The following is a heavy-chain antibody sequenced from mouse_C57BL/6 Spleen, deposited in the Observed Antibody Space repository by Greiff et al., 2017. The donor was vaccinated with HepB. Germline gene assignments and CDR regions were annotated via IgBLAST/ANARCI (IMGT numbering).Heavy chain of an antibody. D-gene: IGHD2-4*01. CDR3: ARHEYDYDGDWYFDV. J-gene: IGHJ1*03. V-gene: IGHV2-6-1*01. CDR2: VWSDGST. Sequence: VMLVESGPGLVAPSQSLSITCTVSGFAFTSYGVHWVRQPPGKGLERQVVVWSDGSTTYNSALKSRLSISKDNSKSQVFLKKNSRQTDDTAMYYCARHEYDYDGDWYFDVWGTGTTVTVSS. CDR1: GFAFTSYG.